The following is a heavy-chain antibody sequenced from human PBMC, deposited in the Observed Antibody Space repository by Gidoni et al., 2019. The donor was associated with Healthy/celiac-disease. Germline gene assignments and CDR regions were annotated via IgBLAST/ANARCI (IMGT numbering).Heavy chain of an antibody. Sequence: EVQLVESGGGLVQPGGSLRLSCAASGFTCSSYWMSWVRQAPGKGLEWVANIKQDGSEKYYVDSVKGRFTISRDNAKNSLYLQMNSLRAEDTAVYYCARAQPFQLYKFDYWGQGTLVTVSS. V-gene: IGHV3-7*01. J-gene: IGHJ4*02. CDR1: GFTCSSYW. D-gene: IGHD2-2*01. CDR3: ARAQPFQLYKFDY. CDR2: IKQDGSEK.